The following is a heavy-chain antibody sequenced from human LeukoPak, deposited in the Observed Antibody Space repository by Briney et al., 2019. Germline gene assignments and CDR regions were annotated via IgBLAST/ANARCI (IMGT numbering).Heavy chain of an antibody. CDR3: AKDSKIVGATFRSYHYMDV. J-gene: IGHJ6*03. D-gene: IGHD1-26*01. V-gene: IGHV3-30*04. Sequence: PGGSLRLSCTASEFTFSNYAMHWVRQAPGKGLEWVAVISYDGSNKYYEGSVKGRFTISRDSSKNTLYLQMNSLRAEDTAVYYCAKDSKIVGATFRSYHYMDVWGKGTAVTVSS. CDR1: EFTFSNYA. CDR2: ISYDGSNK.